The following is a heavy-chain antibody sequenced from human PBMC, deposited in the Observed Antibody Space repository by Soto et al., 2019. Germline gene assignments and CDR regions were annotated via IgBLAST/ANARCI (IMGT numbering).Heavy chain of an antibody. CDR1: GDTFTANS. CDR3: ARGLLYATTYFDY. CDR2: IIPVVGTT. Sequence: QVQLVQSGAEVKKPGSSVKVSCKASGDTFTANSLNWVRQAPGQGLEWMGGIIPVVGTTKYAQKYQDRVTFTGDKSTNTAYMELSSLRSDDTAVYYCARGLLYATTYFDYRGQGTPVTVSS. D-gene: IGHD2-8*01. J-gene: IGHJ4*02. V-gene: IGHV1-69*06.